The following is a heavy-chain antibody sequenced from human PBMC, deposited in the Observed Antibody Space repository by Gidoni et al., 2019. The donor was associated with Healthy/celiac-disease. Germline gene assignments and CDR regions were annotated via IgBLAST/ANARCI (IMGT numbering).Heavy chain of an antibody. CDR3: ARYNWNYGVDY. J-gene: IGHJ4*02. D-gene: IGHD1-7*01. V-gene: IGHV1-46*01. CDR2: INPSGGST. CDR1: GYTFTSYY. Sequence: QVQLVQSGAEVKKPGASVKVSCKASGYTFTSYYMDWVRQAPGQGLEWMGIINPSGGSTSYAQKFQGRVTMTRDTSTSTVYMELSSLRSEDTAVYYCARYNWNYGVDYWGQGTLVTVSS.